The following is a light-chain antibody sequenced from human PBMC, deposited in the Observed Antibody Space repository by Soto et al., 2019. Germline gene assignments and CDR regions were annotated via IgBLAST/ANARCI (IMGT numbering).Light chain of an antibody. CDR3: AAWDDNLSGSWV. CDR2: NDN. CDR1: RSDIGSNS. Sequence: QLVLTQPPSASGTPGQRVTMSCSGSRSDIGSNSVSWYQHLPGAAPKLLIYNDNQRASGIPDRFSGSKSGTSASLAISGLQSEDEADYYCAAWDDNLSGSWVFGGGTKLTVL. J-gene: IGLJ3*02. V-gene: IGLV1-44*01.